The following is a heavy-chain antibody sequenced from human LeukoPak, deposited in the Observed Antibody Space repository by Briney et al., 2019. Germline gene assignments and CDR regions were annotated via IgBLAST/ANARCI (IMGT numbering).Heavy chain of an antibody. CDR3: GRGMRDYYGLDY. CDR2: ISDDGAIT. V-gene: IGHV3-23*01. D-gene: IGHD3-10*01. Sequence: GGSLRLSCAASGFAFSTFSMSWVRQTSGKGLEWVSTISDDGAITYYADSVKGRFTISRDNSKNTLFLQMNSLRAEDTAVYYCGRGMRDYYGLDYWGQGILVTVSS. CDR1: GFAFSTFS. J-gene: IGHJ4*02.